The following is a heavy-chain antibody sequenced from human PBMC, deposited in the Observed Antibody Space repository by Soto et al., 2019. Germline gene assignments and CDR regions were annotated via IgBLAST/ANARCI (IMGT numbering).Heavy chain of an antibody. CDR1: GFTFSSYG. D-gene: IGHD6-19*01. CDR2: IWYDGSNK. Sequence: QVQLVESGGGVVRPGRSLRLSCAASGFTFSSYGMHWVRQAPGKGLEWVAVIWYDGSNKYYADSVKGRFTISRDNSKNTLYLQMNSLRAEDTAVYYCARDESIAVAGTYFDYWGQGTLVTVSS. J-gene: IGHJ4*02. V-gene: IGHV3-33*01. CDR3: ARDESIAVAGTYFDY.